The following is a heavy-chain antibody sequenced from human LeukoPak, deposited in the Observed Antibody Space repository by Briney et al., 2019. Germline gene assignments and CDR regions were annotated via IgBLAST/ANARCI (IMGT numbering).Heavy chain of an antibody. J-gene: IGHJ5*02. Sequence: PGGSLRLSCAASGFTFSSYWMHWVRQAPGKGLVWVSRINSEGSSTSYADSVQGRFTISRDNAKNTLYLQMNSLRAEDTAVYYCARDNLLWFGELLLPLDPWGQGTLVTVSS. CDR2: INSEGSST. CDR3: ARDNLLWFGELLLPLDP. V-gene: IGHV3-74*01. CDR1: GFTFSSYW. D-gene: IGHD3-10*01.